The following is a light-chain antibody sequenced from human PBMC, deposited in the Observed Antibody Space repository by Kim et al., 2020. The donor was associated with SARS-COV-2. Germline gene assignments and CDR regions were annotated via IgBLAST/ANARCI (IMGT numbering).Light chain of an antibody. V-gene: IGLV2-23*02. CDR3: CSYAGTNNYVI. Sequence: QSALTQTASVSGSPGQSITISCTGASSDVGSYKLVSWYQQHPDKAPKLIIYEVNKRPSGVSNRYSGSKSGNTASLTISGLQAEDEADYYCCSYAGTNNYVIFGGGTKVTVL. J-gene: IGLJ2*01. CDR2: EVN. CDR1: SSDVGSYKL.